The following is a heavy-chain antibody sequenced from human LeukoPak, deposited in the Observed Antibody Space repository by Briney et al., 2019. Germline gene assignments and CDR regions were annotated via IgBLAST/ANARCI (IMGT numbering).Heavy chain of an antibody. CDR2: IKEDGSEK. D-gene: IGHD2-15*01. CDR3: ARSWAASCRGGSRYGAGDY. CDR1: GFTFSSFW. Sequence: GGSLRLSCAASGFTFSSFWMSWVRQAPGKGLEWVANIKEDGSEKYYVDSVKGRFTISRDNAKNSLYLQTNNLRAEDTAVYYCARSWAASCRGGSRYGAGDYWGQGTLVTVSS. V-gene: IGHV3-7*01. J-gene: IGHJ4*02.